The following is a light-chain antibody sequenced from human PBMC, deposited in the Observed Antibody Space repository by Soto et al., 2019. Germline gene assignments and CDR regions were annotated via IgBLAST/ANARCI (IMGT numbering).Light chain of an antibody. CDR3: SSYTRSSTVV. Sequence: QSALTQPASVSGSPGQSITISCIGTSSDVGGYNYVSWYQHYPGKVPKLMIYDVTNRPSGVSNRFSGSKSGNTASLTISGLQAEDEADYYCSSYTRSSTVVFGGGTKVTVL. CDR1: SSDVGGYNY. CDR2: DVT. V-gene: IGLV2-14*03. J-gene: IGLJ2*01.